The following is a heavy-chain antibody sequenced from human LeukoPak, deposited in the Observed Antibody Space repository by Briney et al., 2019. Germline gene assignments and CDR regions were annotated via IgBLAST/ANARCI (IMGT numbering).Heavy chain of an antibody. CDR3: ARDPGIAAAGTNNWFDP. J-gene: IGHJ5*02. Sequence: GGSLRLSCAASGFAFSSYSMNWVRQAPGKGLEWGSSISSSSSYIYYADSVKGRFTISRDNAKNSLYLQMNSLRAEDTAVYYCARDPGIAAAGTNNWFDPWGQGTLVTVSS. CDR1: GFAFSSYS. D-gene: IGHD6-13*01. V-gene: IGHV3-21*01. CDR2: ISSSSSYI.